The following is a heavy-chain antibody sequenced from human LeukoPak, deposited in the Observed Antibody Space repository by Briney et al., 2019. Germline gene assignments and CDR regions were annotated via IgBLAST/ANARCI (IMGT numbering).Heavy chain of an antibody. CDR3: ARASLGYCSGGSCYGDDY. CDR2: IYYSGST. CDR1: GGSISSNSYY. V-gene: IGHV4-39*01. Sequence: SETLSLTCAVSGGSISSNSYYWGWIRQPPGKGLEWIGSIYYSGSTYYNPSLKSRVTISVDTSKNQFSLKLSSVTAADTAVYYCARASLGYCSGGSCYGDDYWGQGTLVTVSS. D-gene: IGHD2-15*01. J-gene: IGHJ4*02.